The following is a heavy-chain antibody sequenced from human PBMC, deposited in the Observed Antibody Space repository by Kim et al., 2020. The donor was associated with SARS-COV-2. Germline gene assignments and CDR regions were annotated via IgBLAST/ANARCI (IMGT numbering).Heavy chain of an antibody. CDR3: TRDLLVHVYYDILIGYYNGFDI. CDR2: IRSKAYGGTT. V-gene: IGHV3-49*03. J-gene: IGHJ3*02. Sequence: GGSLRLSCTASGFTFGDYAMSWFRQAPGKGLEWVGFIRSKAYGGTTEYAASVKGRFTISRDDSKSIAYLQMNSLKTEDTAVYYCTRDLLVHVYYDILIGYYNGFDIWGQGTMVTVSS. CDR1: GFTFGDYA. D-gene: IGHD3-9*01.